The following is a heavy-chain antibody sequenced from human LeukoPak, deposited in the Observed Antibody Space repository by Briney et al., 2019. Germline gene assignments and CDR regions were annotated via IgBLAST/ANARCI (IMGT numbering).Heavy chain of an antibody. CDR3: ARGSKYQLDF. CDR1: GGSISSSSYY. Sequence: SETLSLTCTVSGGSISSSSYYWSWIRQPPGKGLEWIGYIYYSGSTNYNPSLKSRVTISVDTSKNQFSLKLSSVTAADTAVYYCARGSKYQLDFWGQGTLVTVSS. V-gene: IGHV4-61*01. CDR2: IYYSGST. D-gene: IGHD2-2*01. J-gene: IGHJ4*02.